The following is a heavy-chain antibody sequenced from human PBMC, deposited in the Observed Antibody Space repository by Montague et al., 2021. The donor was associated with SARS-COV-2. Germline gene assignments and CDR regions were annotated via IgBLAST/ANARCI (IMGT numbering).Heavy chain of an antibody. V-gene: IGHV4-34*01. CDR2: INHSGTT. Sequence: SETLSLTYAVYGGSFSGYYWTWVRQSPGKGLEWIAEINHSGTTNYNFNPSLRSRVTISVDTSKSQFSLKLSSVTAADTGVYYCARWDPQRSTLFGSRGKAASDYGGQGTVVTVSS. J-gene: IGHJ4*02. CDR3: ARWDPQRSTLFGSRGKAASDY. D-gene: IGHD4-23*01. CDR1: GGSFSGYY.